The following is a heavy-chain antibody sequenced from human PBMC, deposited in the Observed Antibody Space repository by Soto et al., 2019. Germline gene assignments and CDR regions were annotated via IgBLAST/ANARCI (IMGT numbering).Heavy chain of an antibody. J-gene: IGHJ4*02. CDR1: GFTFSSYG. CDR3: ATPSSGYFPFDY. Sequence: QVQLVESGGGVVQPGRSLRLSCAASGFTFSSYGMHWVRQAPGKGLEWVAVISYDGSYKYYADSVKGRFTISRDNSKNTLYLQMNSLRPEDTAVYYCATPSSGYFPFDYWGQGTLVTVSS. V-gene: IGHV3-30*03. D-gene: IGHD3-22*01. CDR2: ISYDGSYK.